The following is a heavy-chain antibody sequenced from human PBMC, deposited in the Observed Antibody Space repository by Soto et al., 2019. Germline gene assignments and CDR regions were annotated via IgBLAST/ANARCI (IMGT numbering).Heavy chain of an antibody. J-gene: IGHJ4*02. CDR3: ARRGSGSYCDY. Sequence: EVQLLESGGGLVQPGGSLRLSCAASGFTFSSYAMRWVRQAPVKGLEWVSAISGSGGSTYYADSVKGRFTISRDNSKNTLYLQMNSLRAEDKAVYYCARRGSGSYCDYWGQGTLVTVSS. CDR2: ISGSGGST. D-gene: IGHD1-26*01. V-gene: IGHV3-23*01. CDR1: GFTFSSYA.